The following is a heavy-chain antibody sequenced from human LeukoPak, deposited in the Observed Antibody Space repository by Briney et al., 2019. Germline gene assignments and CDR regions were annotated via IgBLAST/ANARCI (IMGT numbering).Heavy chain of an antibody. CDR3: ARVLYSSGLVALDY. V-gene: IGHV7-4-1*02. CDR2: INTNTGNP. D-gene: IGHD6-19*01. Sequence: ASVKVSCKVSGYTLTELSMHWVRQAPGKGLEWMGWINTNTGNPTYAQGFTGRFVFSLDTSVSTAYLQISSLKAEDTAVYYCARVLYSSGLVALDYWSQGTLVTVSS. J-gene: IGHJ4*02. CDR1: GYTLTELS.